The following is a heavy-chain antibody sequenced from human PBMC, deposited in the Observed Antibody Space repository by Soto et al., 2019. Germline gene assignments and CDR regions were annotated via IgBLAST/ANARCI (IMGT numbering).Heavy chain of an antibody. CDR1: GYTFTSYA. D-gene: IGHD2-15*01. Sequence: ASVKVSCKASGYTFTSYAMHWVRQAPGQRLEWMGWINAGNGNTKYSQKFQGRVTITRDTSASTAYMELSSLRSEDTAVYYCARDLVRGYCSGGSCYWVPNWFDPWGQGTLVTVSS. CDR2: INAGNGNT. V-gene: IGHV1-3*01. CDR3: ARDLVRGYCSGGSCYWVPNWFDP. J-gene: IGHJ5*02.